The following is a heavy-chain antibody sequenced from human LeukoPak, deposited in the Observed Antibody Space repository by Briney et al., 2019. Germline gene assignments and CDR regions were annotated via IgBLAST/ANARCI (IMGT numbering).Heavy chain of an antibody. V-gene: IGHV1-18*01. CDR3: ARAGYSSSSPTFDP. Sequence: ASVKVSCKASGYTFTSYGISWVRQAPGQGLEWMGWISAYNGNTNYAQKLQGRVTMTRDTSTSTVYMELSSLRSEDTAVYYCARAGYSSSSPTFDPWGQGTLVTVSS. CDR2: ISAYNGNT. D-gene: IGHD6-6*01. J-gene: IGHJ5*02. CDR1: GYTFTSYG.